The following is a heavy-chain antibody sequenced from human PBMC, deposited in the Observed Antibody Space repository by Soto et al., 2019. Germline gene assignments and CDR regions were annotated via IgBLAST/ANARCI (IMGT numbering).Heavy chain of an antibody. J-gene: IGHJ4*02. CDR2: INSDGSST. CDR3: ARDLRYTYGFDS. V-gene: IGHV3-74*01. CDR1: GFTFSAYW. Sequence: EVQLVESGGGLVQPGVSLRLSCAASGFTFSAYWMHWVRQAPGKGLVWVSRINSDGSSTSYADSVKGRFTVSRDNAKNPLYLQMNSLRAEDTAVYFCARDLRYTYGFDSWGQGALVTVSS. D-gene: IGHD3-16*01.